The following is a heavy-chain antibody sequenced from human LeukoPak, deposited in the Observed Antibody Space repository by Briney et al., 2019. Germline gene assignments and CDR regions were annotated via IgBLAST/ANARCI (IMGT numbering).Heavy chain of an antibody. V-gene: IGHV4-31*03. Sequence: PSETLSLTCTVSGGSISSGGYYWNWIRQHPGKGLEWIGYIYYSGSTYYNPSLKSRVTISVDTSKNQFSLKLSSVTAADTAVYYCARYYYDSSGYYYTDYWGQGTLVTVSS. D-gene: IGHD3-22*01. CDR1: GGSISSGGYY. J-gene: IGHJ4*02. CDR3: ARYYYDSSGYYYTDY. CDR2: IYYSGST.